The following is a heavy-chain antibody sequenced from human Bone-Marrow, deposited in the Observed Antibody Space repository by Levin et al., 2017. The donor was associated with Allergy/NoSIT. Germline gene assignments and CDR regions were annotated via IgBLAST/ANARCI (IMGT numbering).Heavy chain of an antibody. D-gene: IGHD3/OR15-3a*01. Sequence: GESLKISCAASEFSFNMFWMSWVRQVPGKGPEWVATIKQDGSERYYVDSVNGRFTISRDNAKNSLYLQMNSLRVDDTAIYYCTTCDRGYGLFDYWGPGTWVTVSS. CDR3: TTCDRGYGLFDY. CDR1: EFSFNMFW. CDR2: IKQDGSER. V-gene: IGHV3-7*01. J-gene: IGHJ4*02.